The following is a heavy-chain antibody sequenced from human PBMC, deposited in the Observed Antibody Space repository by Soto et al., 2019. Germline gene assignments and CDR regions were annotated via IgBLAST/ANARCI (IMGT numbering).Heavy chain of an antibody. J-gene: IGHJ6*02. CDR1: GFTFSSYG. D-gene: IGHD3-10*01. Sequence: GGSLRLSCAASGFTFSSYGMHWVRQAPGKGLEWVAVIWYDGSNKYYADSVKGRFTISRDNSKNTLYLQMNSLRAEDTAVYYCARDRITMVRGKVGMDVWGQGTTVTVSS. CDR2: IWYDGSNK. V-gene: IGHV3-33*01. CDR3: ARDRITMVRGKVGMDV.